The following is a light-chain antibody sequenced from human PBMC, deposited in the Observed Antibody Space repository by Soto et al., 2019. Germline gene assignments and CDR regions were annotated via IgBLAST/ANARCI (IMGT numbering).Light chain of an antibody. CDR3: QQYEKWPPLT. CDR2: GAS. CDR1: QSIYSN. Sequence: EIVMTQSPATLSVSPGERATLSCRASQSIYSNLAWYQQKLGQAPRLLIHGASTRATGIPARFSGSGSGTEFTLTISSLQSEDFAVYYCQQYEKWPPLTFGGGTKVEI. V-gene: IGKV3-15*01. J-gene: IGKJ4*01.